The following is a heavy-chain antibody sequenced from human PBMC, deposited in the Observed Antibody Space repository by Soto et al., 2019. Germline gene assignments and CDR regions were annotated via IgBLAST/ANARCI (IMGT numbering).Heavy chain of an antibody. Sequence: GGSLRLSCAASGFTFSSYSMNWVRQAPGKGLEWVSYISSSSSTIYYADSVKGRFTISRDNAKNSLYLQMNSLRAEDTAVYYCARVFDPAMAAEWGQGTLVPVSS. J-gene: IGHJ4*02. CDR3: ARVFDPAMAAE. CDR1: GFTFSSYS. CDR2: ISSSSSTI. D-gene: IGHD5-18*01. V-gene: IGHV3-48*01.